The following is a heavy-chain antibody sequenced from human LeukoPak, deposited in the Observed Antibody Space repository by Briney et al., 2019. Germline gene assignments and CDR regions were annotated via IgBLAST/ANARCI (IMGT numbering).Heavy chain of an antibody. CDR1: GYTFTGYY. D-gene: IGHD3-22*01. V-gene: IGHV1-2*02. Sequence: ASVKVSCKASGYTFTGYYMHWVRQAPGQGLEWMGWINPNSGGTNYAQKFQGRVTMTRDTSISTAYMELSRLRSDDTAVYYCARGLGDSSGYYIHWGQGTLVTVSS. J-gene: IGHJ4*02. CDR2: INPNSGGT. CDR3: ARGLGDSSGYYIH.